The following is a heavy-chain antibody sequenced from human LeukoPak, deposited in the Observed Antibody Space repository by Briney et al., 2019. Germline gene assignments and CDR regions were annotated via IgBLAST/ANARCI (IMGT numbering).Heavy chain of an antibody. D-gene: IGHD6-13*01. CDR3: ARGTYSSSWYSF. CDR1: GYTFTGYY. CDR2: INPNSGGT. Sequence: ASVKVSCKASGYTFTGYYMHWVRQAPGQGLEWMGWINPNSGGTNYAQKFQGRVTMTRDTSISTAYMELSRLRSDDTAVYYCARGTYSSSWYSFWVQGSLVTVSS. J-gene: IGHJ4*02. V-gene: IGHV1-2*02.